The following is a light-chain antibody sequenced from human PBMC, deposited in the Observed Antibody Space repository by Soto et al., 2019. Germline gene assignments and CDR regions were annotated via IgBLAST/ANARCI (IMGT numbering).Light chain of an antibody. Sequence: DIQMTQSPSTLSASVGDRVTITCRASQSISSWLAWYQQKPGKAPKILIYKASTLQSGVPSRFSGSGSGTDFTLTISSLQPDDFATYYCQQYNSWLTFGGGTKVDIK. CDR1: QSISSW. CDR2: KAS. CDR3: QQYNSWLT. J-gene: IGKJ4*01. V-gene: IGKV1-5*03.